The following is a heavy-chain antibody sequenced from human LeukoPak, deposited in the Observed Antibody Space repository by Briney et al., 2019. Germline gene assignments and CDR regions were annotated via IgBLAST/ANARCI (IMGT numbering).Heavy chain of an antibody. Sequence: SETLSLTCTVSGGSISSYYWSWIRQPPGKGLEWIGYIYYSGSTNYNPSLKSRVTISVDTSKNQFSLKLSSVTAADTAVYYCAGHSGSTRYFDYWGQGTLVTVFS. CDR3: AGHSGSTRYFDY. D-gene: IGHD1-26*01. J-gene: IGHJ4*02. CDR1: GGSISSYY. CDR2: IYYSGST. V-gene: IGHV4-59*01.